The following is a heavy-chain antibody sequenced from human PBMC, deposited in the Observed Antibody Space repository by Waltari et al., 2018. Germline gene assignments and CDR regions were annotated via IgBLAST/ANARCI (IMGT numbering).Heavy chain of an antibody. Sequence: CAASGFTFSDYAMNWVRQAPGKGLEWVSSISASGGSPYDVDSLKGRITISRDNSRNTVFLQINSLRAEDTAIYYCAKDQRVAPTSLPNYYYGMDVWGQGTTVTVSS. CDR3: AKDQRVAPTSLPNYYYGMDV. CDR1: GFTFSDYA. D-gene: IGHD1-1*01. CDR2: ISASGGSP. V-gene: IGHV3-23*01. J-gene: IGHJ6*02.